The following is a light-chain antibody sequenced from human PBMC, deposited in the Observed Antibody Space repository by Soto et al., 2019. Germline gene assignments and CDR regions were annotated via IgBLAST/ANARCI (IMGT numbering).Light chain of an antibody. J-gene: IGKJ5*01. CDR1: HSVNSH. CDR2: GAS. Sequence: MMMTQSPATLSVSPGERVTISCRTSHSVNSHVAWYQQKPGQAPRVLLYGASTRATGIPVRFSGSGFGTEFTLTISSLQSEDFAVYYCQQYKNWPLFGQGTRLEIK. V-gene: IGKV3-15*01. CDR3: QQYKNWPL.